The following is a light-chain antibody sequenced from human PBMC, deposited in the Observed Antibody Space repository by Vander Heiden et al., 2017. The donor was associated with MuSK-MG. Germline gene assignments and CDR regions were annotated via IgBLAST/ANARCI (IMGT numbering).Light chain of an antibody. CDR3: QQSYSSPPT. Sequence: DIQMTQSPSSLSASVGDRVTITCRASQTMSSYLNWYQQKPGKAPKLLIYGATSLQSGVPSRFSGSGSGTDFTLTISSLQPEDFTTYYCQQSYSSPPTFGQGTRLEIK. V-gene: IGKV1-39*01. CDR1: QTMSSY. CDR2: GAT. J-gene: IGKJ5*01.